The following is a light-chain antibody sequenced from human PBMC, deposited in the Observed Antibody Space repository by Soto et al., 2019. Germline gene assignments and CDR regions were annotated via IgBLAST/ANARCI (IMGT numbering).Light chain of an antibody. CDR3: QQYDSSPLT. CDR2: GAS. CDR1: QSVSSSY. V-gene: IGKV3-20*01. J-gene: IGKJ4*01. Sequence: EIVLTQSPGTLSLSPGERATLSCRASQSVSSSYLAWYQQKPGQAPRRLLYGASSRATGIQDRFSGSGSGTDFTLTISRLEPEDFAVYYCQQYDSSPLTGGGGTKVEIK.